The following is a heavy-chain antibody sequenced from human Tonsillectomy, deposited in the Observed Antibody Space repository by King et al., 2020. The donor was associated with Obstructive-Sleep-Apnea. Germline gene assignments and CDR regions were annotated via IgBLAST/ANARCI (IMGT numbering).Heavy chain of an antibody. CDR2: MNPNRGNT. V-gene: IGHV1-8*01. D-gene: IGHD3-10*01. J-gene: IGHJ4*02. CDR3: VRGAVRGDY. Sequence: QLVQSWAEVKKPGASVKVSCKASGNTFTSYDINWVRQATGHGLEWRGWMNPNRGNTGYAQKFQDRLTMTRNTSITTAYMELSSLRSDDTAVYYCVRGAVRGDYWGQGTLVTVSS. CDR1: GNTFTSYD.